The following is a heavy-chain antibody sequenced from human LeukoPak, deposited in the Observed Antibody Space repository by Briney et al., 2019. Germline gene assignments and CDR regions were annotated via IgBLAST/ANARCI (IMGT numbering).Heavy chain of an antibody. J-gene: IGHJ6*03. V-gene: IGHV7-4-1*02. Sequence: ASVKVSCKASGYTFTSYAMNWVRQAPGQGLEWMGWINTNTGNPTYAQGFTGRFVFSLDTSVSTAYLQISSLKAEDTAVYYCARDGEESLMTTPGGGYYYYYMDVWGKGTTVTVSS. D-gene: IGHD4-11*01. CDR1: GYTFTSYA. CDR3: ARDGEESLMTTPGGGYYYYYMDV. CDR2: INTNTGNP.